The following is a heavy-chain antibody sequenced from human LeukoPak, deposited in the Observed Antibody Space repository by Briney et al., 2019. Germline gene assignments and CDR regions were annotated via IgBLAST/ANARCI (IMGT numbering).Heavy chain of an antibody. D-gene: IGHD3-10*01. CDR3: ARALWFGGWFDAFDI. CDR1: GGSISSYY. V-gene: IGHV4-4*07. J-gene: IGHJ3*02. Sequence: PSETLSLTCTVSGGSISSYYWSWIRQPAGKGLEWIGRIYTSGSTNYNPSLKSRVTMSVGTSKNQFSLKLSSVTAADTAVYYCARALWFGGWFDAFDIWGQGTMVTVSS. CDR2: IYTSGST.